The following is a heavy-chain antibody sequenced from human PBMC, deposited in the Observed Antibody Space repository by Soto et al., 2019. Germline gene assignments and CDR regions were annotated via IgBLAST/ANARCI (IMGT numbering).Heavy chain of an antibody. CDR2: ISSSGYT. CDR3: AKDLIDYSNSYFDY. V-gene: IGHV3-23*01. CDR1: GFSVSNYA. D-gene: IGHD4-4*01. J-gene: IGHJ4*02. Sequence: PGGSLRLSCATSGFSVSNYAMSWVRQAPGKGLEWVAGISSSGYTYYVDSLKGRFTISRDNSQNMLYLQMNSLRAEDTAVYYCAKDLIDYSNSYFDYWGQGALVTVSS.